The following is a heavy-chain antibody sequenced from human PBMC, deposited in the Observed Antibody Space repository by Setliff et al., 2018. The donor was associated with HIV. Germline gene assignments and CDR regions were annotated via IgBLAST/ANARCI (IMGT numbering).Heavy chain of an antibody. Sequence: SVKVSCKASGGTFSSYAISWVRQAPGQGLEWMGGIIPIFGTANYAQKFQGRVTITRDTSLSTAYMELSNLASEDTAVYYCARLSDWVYYYGMDVWGQGTTVTVSS. CDR1: GGTFSSYA. CDR3: ARLSDWVYYYGMDV. CDR2: IIPIFGTA. D-gene: IGHD3-9*01. J-gene: IGHJ6*02. V-gene: IGHV1-69*05.